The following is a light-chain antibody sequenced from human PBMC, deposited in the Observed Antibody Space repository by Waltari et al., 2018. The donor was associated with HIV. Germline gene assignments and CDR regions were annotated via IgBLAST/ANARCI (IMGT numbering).Light chain of an antibody. CDR2: GNS. CDR1: SAGYD. J-gene: IGLJ2*01. V-gene: IGLV1-40*01. CDR3: QSYDSSLSSSV. Sequence: QSDLTQPPSVAGASGQRVTTSCSGVSAGYDVHWYQQLPGTAPKLLIYGNSNRPSGVPDRFSGSKSGPLASLAITGLQAEDEADYYCQSYDSSLSSSVFGGGTRLTVL.